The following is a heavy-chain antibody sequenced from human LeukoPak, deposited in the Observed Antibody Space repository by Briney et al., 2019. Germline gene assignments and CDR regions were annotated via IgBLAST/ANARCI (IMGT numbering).Heavy chain of an antibody. CDR3: AREDYGGSSFDY. CDR1: GYTFTSYG. V-gene: IGHV1-18*01. D-gene: IGHD4-23*01. J-gene: IGHJ4*02. CDR2: ISAYNGNT. Sequence: ASVKVSCKASGYTFTSYGISWVRQAPGQGLEWMGWISAYNGNTSYAQKRQGRVTMTTDTSTSTAYMELRSLRSDDTAVYYCAREDYGGSSFDYWGQGTLVTVSS.